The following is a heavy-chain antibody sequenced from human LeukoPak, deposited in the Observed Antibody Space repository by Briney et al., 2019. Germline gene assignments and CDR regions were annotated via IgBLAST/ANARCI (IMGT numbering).Heavy chain of an antibody. D-gene: IGHD2-15*01. Sequence: TGGSLRLSCAASGLAFSDYWMSWVRQAPGKGLEGVANIKPDGGHQNYVDSVKGRFTISRDNAKNSLYLQMHSLRAEDTAIYYCASTFPCCGGGSCALGGQGTLVTVSS. V-gene: IGHV3-7*01. J-gene: IGHJ4*02. CDR3: ASTFPCCGGGSCAL. CDR2: IKPDGGHQ. CDR1: GLAFSDYW.